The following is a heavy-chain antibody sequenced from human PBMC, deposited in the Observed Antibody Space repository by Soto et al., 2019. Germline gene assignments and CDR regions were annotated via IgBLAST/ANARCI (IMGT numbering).Heavy chain of an antibody. CDR2: IYYSGST. CDR1: GGSVSSGSYY. V-gene: IGHV4-61*01. J-gene: IGHJ4*02. CDR3: ARDTLVGATTHNDY. Sequence: PSETLSLTCTVSGGSVSSGSYYWSWIRQPPGKGLEWIGYIYYSGSTNYNPSLKSRVTISVDTSKNQFSLKLSSVTAADTAVYYCARDTLVGATTHNDYWGQGTLVTVSS. D-gene: IGHD1-26*01.